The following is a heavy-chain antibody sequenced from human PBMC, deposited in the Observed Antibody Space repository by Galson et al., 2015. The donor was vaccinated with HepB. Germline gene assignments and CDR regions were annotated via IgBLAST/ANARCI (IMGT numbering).Heavy chain of an antibody. D-gene: IGHD4-17*01. J-gene: IGHJ3*02. Sequence: SLRLSCAASGFAFSGSAMHWVRQTSGKGLEWVGRIRNKARNYATAYAASVKGRFTISRDDLKNTAFLQMNNLKTEDTAVYFCTSDFGDYYDAFDIWGQGTLVTVSS. V-gene: IGHV3-73*01. CDR1: GFAFSGSA. CDR2: IRNKARNYAT. CDR3: TSDFGDYYDAFDI.